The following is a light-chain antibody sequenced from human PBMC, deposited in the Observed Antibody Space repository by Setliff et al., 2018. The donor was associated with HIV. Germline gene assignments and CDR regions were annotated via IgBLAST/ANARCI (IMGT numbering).Light chain of an antibody. CDR3: SSYTSSSPLYV. CDR1: SSDVGGYNY. V-gene: IGLV2-14*01. J-gene: IGLJ1*01. CDR2: EVS. Sequence: QSALTQPASVSGSPGQSITISCTGTSSDVGGYNYVSGYRQHPGKAPKLMIYEVSNRPSGVSDRFSGSKSGNTASLTISGLQTEDEADYFCSSYTSSSPLYVFGTGTKVTVL.